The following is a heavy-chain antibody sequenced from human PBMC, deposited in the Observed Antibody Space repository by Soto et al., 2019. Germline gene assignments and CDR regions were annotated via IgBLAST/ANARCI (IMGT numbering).Heavy chain of an antibody. J-gene: IGHJ4*02. CDR1: GFTFSSYW. Sequence: EVQLVESGGGLVQPGGSLRLSCAASGFTFSSYWMSWVRQAPGKGLEWVANIKQDGSEKYYADSVKGRFTISRDNATNSLHLQMTRLRAEGTAVYYFAPDLAIRYVDWTYWGQGILVTVSS. V-gene: IGHV3-7*01. CDR3: APDLAIRYVDWTY. D-gene: IGHD3-9*01. CDR2: IKQDGSEK.